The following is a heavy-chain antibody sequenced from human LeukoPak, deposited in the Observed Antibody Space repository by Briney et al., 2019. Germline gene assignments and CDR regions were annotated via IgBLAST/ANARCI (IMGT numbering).Heavy chain of an antibody. J-gene: IGHJ6*02. Sequence: PSETLSLTCTVSGGSINNYYWSWIRQPAGKGLEWIGRMYTSGITNYNPSLKSRVTMSVDTSKNQFSLKLSSVTAADTAVYYCARDDKTTGPRGYYYYGMDVWGQGTTVTVSS. CDR2: MYTSGIT. CDR1: GGSINNYY. V-gene: IGHV4-4*07. CDR3: ARDDKTTGPRGYYYYGMDV. D-gene: IGHD1-1*01.